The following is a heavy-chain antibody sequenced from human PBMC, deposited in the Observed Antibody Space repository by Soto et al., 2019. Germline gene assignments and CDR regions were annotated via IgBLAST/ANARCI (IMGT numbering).Heavy chain of an antibody. CDR3: ARASRAGGDYRGLDC. V-gene: IGHV4-59*08. J-gene: IGHJ4*02. D-gene: IGHD4-17*01. CDR2: IYYSGTT. Sequence: QVQLQESGPGLVKPSETLSLTCTVSGGSISAGSINSNYWSWFRQSPGKGLEWIGYIYYSGTTNSSPPLKSRVTLSVATSKTQSSLELRSVTAADTATYYCARASRAGGDYRGLDCWGQGTLVTVSS. CDR1: GGSISAGSINSNY.